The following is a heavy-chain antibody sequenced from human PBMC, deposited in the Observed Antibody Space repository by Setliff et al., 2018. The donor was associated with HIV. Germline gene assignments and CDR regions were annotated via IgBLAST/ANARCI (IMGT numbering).Heavy chain of an antibody. V-gene: IGHV4-4*09. Sequence: SETLSLTCTVSGGSNSGDYWSWIRRPPGKGLEWIGYIHTTGRSDYNYPFKTRATISRDTSKNQFPLRLSSVTATDTAMYYCARHPREETQRNYKFDSWGQGTLVTVSS. CDR2: IHTTGRS. CDR3: ARHPREETQRNYKFDS. CDR1: GGSNSGDY. D-gene: IGHD1-7*01. J-gene: IGHJ4*02.